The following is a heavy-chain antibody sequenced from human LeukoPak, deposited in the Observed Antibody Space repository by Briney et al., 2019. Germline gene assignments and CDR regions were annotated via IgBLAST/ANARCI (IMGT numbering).Heavy chain of an antibody. Sequence: ASVKVSCKASGYTYTSYYMHWVRQATGQGLEWMGIINPSGGSTSYAQKFQGRVTMTTDTSTSTAYMELRSLRSDDTAVYYCARGGSFQTEHEFDYWGQGTLVTVSS. CDR2: INPSGGST. D-gene: IGHD6-13*01. V-gene: IGHV1-46*01. J-gene: IGHJ4*02. CDR1: GYTYTSYY. CDR3: ARGGSFQTEHEFDY.